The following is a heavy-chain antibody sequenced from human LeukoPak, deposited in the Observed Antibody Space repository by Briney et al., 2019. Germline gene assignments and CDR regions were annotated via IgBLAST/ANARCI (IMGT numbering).Heavy chain of an antibody. Sequence: GGSLKLSCAASGFAFSGCDMHWVRQASGKGLEWVGRITTKANRYATAYSASLKGRFTISRDDSKDTAYLQMNSLRTEDTAVYYCTTYKSGHYWGQGTLVTVSS. CDR1: GFAFSGCD. V-gene: IGHV3-73*01. D-gene: IGHD3-3*01. CDR3: TTYKSGHY. CDR2: ITTKANRYAT. J-gene: IGHJ4*02.